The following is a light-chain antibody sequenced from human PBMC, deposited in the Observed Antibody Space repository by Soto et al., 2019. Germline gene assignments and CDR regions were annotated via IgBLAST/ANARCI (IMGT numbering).Light chain of an antibody. CDR3: QQYGSSPPT. V-gene: IGKV3-20*01. CDR1: QSVTSNY. CDR2: AAS. J-gene: IGKJ1*01. Sequence: DIVLTQSPGTLSLSPGERATLSCRASQSVTSNYLAWYQQTPGQAPRLLIYAASNRATGIPDRFSGSGFGTDFTLTISRLEPEDFAAYSCQQYGSSPPTFGQGTKVEFK.